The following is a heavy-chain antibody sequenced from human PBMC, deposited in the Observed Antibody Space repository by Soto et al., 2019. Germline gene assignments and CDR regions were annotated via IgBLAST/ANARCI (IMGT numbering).Heavy chain of an antibody. Sequence: EVQLVESGGDLVQPGGSLRLSCATSGFTFSRYRMSWVRQAPGKGLXXXXNIXQDGSEKSYVDSVKGRFTISRDXALNSLYLXXXXXXXXXXAVYYCARDVYYGFWSGYGLEWFDPWGQGTRVTVSS. CDR1: GFTFSRYR. V-gene: IGHV3-7*01. CDR3: ARDVYYGFWSGYGLEWFDP. D-gene: IGHD3-3*01. J-gene: IGHJ5*02. CDR2: IXQDGSEK.